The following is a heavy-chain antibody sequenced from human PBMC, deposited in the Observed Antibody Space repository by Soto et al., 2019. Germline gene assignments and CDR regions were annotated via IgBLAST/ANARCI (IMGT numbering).Heavy chain of an antibody. CDR3: ATSGYGGNSGWFDP. D-gene: IGHD4-17*01. J-gene: IGHJ5*02. Sequence: QVQRVQSGAEVKKPGSSVKVSCKASGGTFSSYANSWVRQAPGQGLEWMGGIIPIFGTANYAQKFQGRVTITADESTSTAYMELSSLRSEDTAVYYCATSGYGGNSGWFDPWGQRTLVTVSS. V-gene: IGHV1-69*01. CDR2: IIPIFGTA. CDR1: GGTFSSYA.